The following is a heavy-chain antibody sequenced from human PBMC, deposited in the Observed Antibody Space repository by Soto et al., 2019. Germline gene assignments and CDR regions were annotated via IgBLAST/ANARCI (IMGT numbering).Heavy chain of an antibody. CDR1: GYTFTSYD. D-gene: IGHD3-3*01. J-gene: IGHJ6*03. CDR3: ARGGFLEWLLQPDYYYYYMDV. V-gene: IGHV1-8*01. CDR2: MNPNSGNT. Sequence: QVQLVQSGAEVKKPGASVKVSCKASGYTFTSYDINWVRQATGQGLEWMGWMNPNSGNTGYAQKFQGRVTMTRNTSISTAYMELSSLRSEDTAVYYCARGGFLEWLLQPDYYYYYMDVWGKGTTVTVSS.